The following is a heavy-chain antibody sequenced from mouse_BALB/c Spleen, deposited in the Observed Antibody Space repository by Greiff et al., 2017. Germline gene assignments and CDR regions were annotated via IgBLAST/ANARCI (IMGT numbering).Heavy chain of an antibody. CDR3: ARDGYYYGSRRWYFDV. J-gene: IGHJ3*01. Sequence: EVKLVESGGGLVKPGGSLKLSCAASGFTFSDYYMYWVRQTPEKRLEWVATISDGGSYTYYPDSVKGRFTISRDNAKNNLYLQMSSLKSEDTAMYYCARDGYYYGSRRWYFDVWGQGTLVTVSA. CDR1: GFTFSDYY. V-gene: IGHV5-4*02. D-gene: IGHD1-1*01. CDR2: ISDGGSYT.